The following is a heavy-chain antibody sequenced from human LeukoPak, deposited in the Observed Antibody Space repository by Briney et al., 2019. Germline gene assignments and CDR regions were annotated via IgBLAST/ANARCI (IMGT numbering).Heavy chain of an antibody. CDR3: ARDYCTSTSCHDVFDI. V-gene: IGHV3-7*01. CDR2: IKQDGSDK. CDR1: GFTFNSYW. Sequence: GGSLRLSCAVSGFTFNSYWMSWVRQTPGKGLEWVANIKQDGSDKYYVDFVKGRFTIYRDNSKNSLYLQMNSLSAEDTAVYYCARDYCTSTSCHDVFDIWGQGTMVTVFS. J-gene: IGHJ3*02. D-gene: IGHD2-2*01.